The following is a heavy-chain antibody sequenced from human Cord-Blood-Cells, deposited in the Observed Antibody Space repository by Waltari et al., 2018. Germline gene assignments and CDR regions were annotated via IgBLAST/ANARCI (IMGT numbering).Heavy chain of an antibody. CDR3: AGRTGDERGFDL. J-gene: IGHJ2*01. Sequence: QVQLQQWGAGLLKPSETLSLTCAVYGGSFSGYYWSWIRQPPGKGLEWIGESNHSGSTNYNPSLKSRVTISVDTSKNQFSLKLSAVTAADTAVYYCAGRTGDERGFDLWGRGTLVTVSS. D-gene: IGHD7-27*01. V-gene: IGHV4-34*01. CDR2: SNHSGST. CDR1: GGSFSGYY.